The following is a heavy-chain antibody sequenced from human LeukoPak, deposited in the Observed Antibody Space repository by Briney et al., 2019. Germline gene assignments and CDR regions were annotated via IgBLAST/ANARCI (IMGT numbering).Heavy chain of an antibody. CDR1: GGSISSSSYY. D-gene: IGHD3-3*01. CDR2: IYTSGST. CDR3: ARAAVYDFWSGYSVGPFDY. V-gene: IGHV4-61*02. Sequence: SETLSLTCTVSGGSISSSSYYWSWIRQPAGKGLEWIGRIYTSGSTNYNPSLKSRVTMSVDTSKNQFSLKLSSVTAADTAVYYCARAAVYDFWSGYSVGPFDYWGQGTLVTVSS. J-gene: IGHJ4*02.